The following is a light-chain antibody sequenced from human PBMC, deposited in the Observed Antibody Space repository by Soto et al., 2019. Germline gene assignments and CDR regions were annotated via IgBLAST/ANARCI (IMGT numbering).Light chain of an antibody. CDR2: GNS. Sequence: QSVLTQPPSVSGAPGQRVTISCTGSSSNIGAGYAVHWYQQLPGTAPKLLIYGNSNRPSGVPDRFSGSESGTSASLAITGLQAEDEADYYCHSYDVSLGGHVFGTGTKLTVL. V-gene: IGLV1-40*01. CDR3: HSYDVSLGGHV. CDR1: SSNIGAGYA. J-gene: IGLJ1*01.